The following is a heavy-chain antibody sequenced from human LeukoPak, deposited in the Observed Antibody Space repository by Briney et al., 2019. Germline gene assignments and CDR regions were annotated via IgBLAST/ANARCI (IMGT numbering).Heavy chain of an antibody. D-gene: IGHD3-9*01. Sequence: SVTVSCTASGGTFSSYAISWVRQAPGQGLEWMGGIIPIFCTANYAQKFQGRVTITADESTSTAYMELSSLRSEDTAVYYCARVHYDILTGYYMSYYYYGMDVWGQGTTVTVSS. CDR1: GGTFSSYA. J-gene: IGHJ6*02. V-gene: IGHV1-69*13. CDR2: IIPIFCTA. CDR3: ARVHYDILTGYYMSYYYYGMDV.